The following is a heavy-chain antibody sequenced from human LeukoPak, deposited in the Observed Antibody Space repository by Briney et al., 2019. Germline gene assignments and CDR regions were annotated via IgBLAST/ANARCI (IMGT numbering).Heavy chain of an antibody. CDR1: GGSISSSIYY. D-gene: IGHD6-13*01. J-gene: IGHJ3*02. Sequence: KPSETLSLTCTVSGGSISSSIYYWGWIRQPPGKGLEGIGNIYYSGSTYYNPSLKSRVTISVDTSKNQFSLRLSSVTAADTAVYYCARQGRIAAAALGDTFDIWGQGTMVTVSS. V-gene: IGHV4-39*01. CDR3: ARQGRIAAAALGDTFDI. CDR2: IYYSGST.